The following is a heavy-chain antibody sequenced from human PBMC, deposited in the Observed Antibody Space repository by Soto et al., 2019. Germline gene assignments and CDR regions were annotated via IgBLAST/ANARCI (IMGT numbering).Heavy chain of an antibody. CDR1: GFDFSTYS. Sequence: GGSLRLSCTASGFDFSTYSMNWVRQAPGKGLEWIAYVSMDSDTIHYADSVKGRFTISRDDAENSLYLQMNSLRDEDTATYYCARLYYDYVWGQGTTVTVSS. D-gene: IGHD3-3*01. CDR3: ARLYYDYV. CDR2: VSMDSDTI. V-gene: IGHV3-48*02. J-gene: IGHJ6*02.